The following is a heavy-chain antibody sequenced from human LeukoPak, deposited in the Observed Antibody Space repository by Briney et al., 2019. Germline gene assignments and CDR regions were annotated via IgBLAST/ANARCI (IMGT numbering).Heavy chain of an antibody. CDR3: ARFAVHRRLAVAGQFGLDY. CDR1: GGTFSSYA. Sequence: SVKVSCKASGGTFSSYAISWVRQAPGQGLEWMGGIIPIFGTANYAQKFQGRVTMTRDTSTSTVYMELSSLRSGDTAVYYCARFAVHRRLAVAGQFGLDYWGQGTLVTVSS. J-gene: IGHJ4*02. D-gene: IGHD6-19*01. V-gene: IGHV1-69*05. CDR2: IIPIFGTA.